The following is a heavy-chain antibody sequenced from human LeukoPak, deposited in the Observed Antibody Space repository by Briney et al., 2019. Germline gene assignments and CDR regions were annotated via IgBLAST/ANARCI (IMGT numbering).Heavy chain of an antibody. V-gene: IGHV4-59*01. CDR2: IYYSGST. CDR1: GGSISSYY. J-gene: IGHJ3*02. CDR3: ARRGLMTTVTPNAFDI. Sequence: SETLSLTCTVSGGSISSYYWSWIRQPPGKGLEWIGYIYYSGSTNYNPSLKSRVTISVDTSQNQFSLKLSSVTAADTAVYYCARRGLMTTVTPNAFDIWGQGTMVTVSS. D-gene: IGHD4-17*01.